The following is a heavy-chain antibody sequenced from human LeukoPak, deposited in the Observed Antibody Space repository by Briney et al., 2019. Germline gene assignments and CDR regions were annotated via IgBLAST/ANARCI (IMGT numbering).Heavy chain of an antibody. V-gene: IGHV1-18*04. CDR1: GYTFSNYG. CDR2: TSYNGNT. D-gene: IGHD6-19*01. CDR3: ARHNGSGWQALGY. J-gene: IGHJ4*02. Sequence: ASVKVSCKASGYTFSNYGISWVRQAPGLGLEWMGWTSYNGNTNYAQKFQDRVTMTTDTSTTTAYMELRSLESDDAAVYYCARHNGSGWQALGYWGQGTLVTVSS.